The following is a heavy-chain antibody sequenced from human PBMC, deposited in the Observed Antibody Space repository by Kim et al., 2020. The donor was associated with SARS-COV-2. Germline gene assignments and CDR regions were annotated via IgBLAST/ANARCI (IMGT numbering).Heavy chain of an antibody. CDR3: ARDDYDFGSGYYTSDY. D-gene: IGHD3-3*01. V-gene: IGHV3-30*07. J-gene: IGHJ4*02. Sequence: DSVKGRFTISRDNSKNTLYLQMNSLRAEDTAVYYCARDDYDFGSGYYTSDYWGQGTLVTVSS.